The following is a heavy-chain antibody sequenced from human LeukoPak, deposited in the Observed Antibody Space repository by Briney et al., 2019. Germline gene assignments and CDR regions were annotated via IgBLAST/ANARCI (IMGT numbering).Heavy chain of an antibody. V-gene: IGHV3-21*01. J-gene: IGHJ5*02. CDR1: GFTFSSYS. CDR2: ISSSSSYI. D-gene: IGHD3-10*01. CDR3: ARGRPNYYGSGSYYKSPWFDP. Sequence: GGSLRLSCAASGFTFSSYSMNWVRQAPGKGLEWVSSISSSSSYIYYADSVKGRFTISRDNAKNSLYLQMNSLRAEDTAVYYCARGRPNYYGSGSYYKSPWFDPWGQGTLVTVSS.